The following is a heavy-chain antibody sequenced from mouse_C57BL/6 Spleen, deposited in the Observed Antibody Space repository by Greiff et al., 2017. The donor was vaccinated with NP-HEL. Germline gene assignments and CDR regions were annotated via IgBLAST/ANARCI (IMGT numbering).Heavy chain of an antibody. D-gene: IGHD6-1*01. CDR2: IHPNSGST. V-gene: IGHV1-64*01. Sequence: QVQLQQPGAELVKPGASVKLSCKASGYTFTSYWMPWVKQRPGQGLEWIGKIHPNSGSTNYNEKFKSKATLTVDKASSTAYMQLSSLTSEDSAVYYCARGVPYFDYWGQGTTLTVSS. J-gene: IGHJ2*01. CDR1: GYTFTSYW. CDR3: ARGVPYFDY.